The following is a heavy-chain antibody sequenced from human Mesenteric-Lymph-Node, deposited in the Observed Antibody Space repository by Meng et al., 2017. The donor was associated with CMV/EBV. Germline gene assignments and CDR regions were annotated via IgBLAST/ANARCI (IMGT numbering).Heavy chain of an antibody. CDR3: ARDPHGAPGY. J-gene: IGHJ4*02. CDR1: GFTFSSYW. V-gene: IGHV3-74*01. CDR2: INSDGSST. Sequence: GESLKISCAASGFTFSSYWMHWVRQAPGKGLVWVSRINSDGSSTSYADSVKGRFTISRDNAKNSLYLQMSSLRAEDTAVYYCARDPHGAPGYWGQGTLVTVSS. D-gene: IGHD4-17*01.